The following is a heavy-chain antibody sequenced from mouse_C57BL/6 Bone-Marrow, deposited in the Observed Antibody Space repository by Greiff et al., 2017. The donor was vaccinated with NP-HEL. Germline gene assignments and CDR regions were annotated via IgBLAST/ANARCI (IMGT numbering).Heavy chain of an antibody. V-gene: IGHV14-1*01. CDR2: IDPEDGDT. D-gene: IGHD1-1*01. J-gene: IGHJ3*01. CDR1: GFNIKDYY. Sequence: VQLKQSGAELVRPGASVKLSCTASGFNIKDYYMHWVKQRPEQGLEWIGRIDPEDGDTEYAPKFQGKATMTADTSSNTAYLQLSSLTSEDTAVDYCTWLTSVVASGCAYWGKGTLVTVSA. CDR3: TWLTSVVASGCAY.